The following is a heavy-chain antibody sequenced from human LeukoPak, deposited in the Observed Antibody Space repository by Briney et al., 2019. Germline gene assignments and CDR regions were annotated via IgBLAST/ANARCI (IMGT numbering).Heavy chain of an antibody. CDR1: GGSISSYY. J-gene: IGHJ6*02. CDR2: IYYSGST. Sequence: SETLSLTCPVSGGSISSYYWSWIRQPPGKGLAWIGYIYYSGSTNYNPSLKSRVTISVDTSKNQFSLKLSSVTAADTAVYYCARGGIGSYSSYYYYYGMDVRGQGTTVTVSS. D-gene: IGHD1-26*01. CDR3: ARGGIGSYSSYYYYYGMDV. V-gene: IGHV4-59*01.